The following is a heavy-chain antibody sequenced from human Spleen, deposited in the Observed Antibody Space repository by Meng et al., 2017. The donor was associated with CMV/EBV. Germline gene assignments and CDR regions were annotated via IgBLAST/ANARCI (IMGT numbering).Heavy chain of an antibody. J-gene: IGHJ4*02. D-gene: IGHD3-16*02. Sequence: GESLKISCAASGFTFSSYAMHWVRQAPGKGLEWVAVISYDGSNKYYTDSVKGRFTISRDNSKNTLYLQMNSLRAEDTAVYYCARGYRVPLAYWGQGTLVTVSS. CDR2: ISYDGSNK. CDR3: ARGYRVPLAY. CDR1: GFTFSSYA. V-gene: IGHV3-30*04.